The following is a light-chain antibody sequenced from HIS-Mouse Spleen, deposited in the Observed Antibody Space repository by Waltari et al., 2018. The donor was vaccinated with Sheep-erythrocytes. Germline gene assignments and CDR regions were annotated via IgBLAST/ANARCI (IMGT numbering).Light chain of an antibody. Sequence: EIVLTQSPATLSLSPWEKATLSCRASQSVISSLAWYQQKPGQAPRLLIYDASNRATCIPARFSGSGSGTDFTLTISSLEPEDFAVYYCQQRSNWYTFGQGTKLEIK. CDR2: DAS. CDR3: QQRSNWYT. CDR1: QSVISS. V-gene: IGKV3-11*01. J-gene: IGKJ2*01.